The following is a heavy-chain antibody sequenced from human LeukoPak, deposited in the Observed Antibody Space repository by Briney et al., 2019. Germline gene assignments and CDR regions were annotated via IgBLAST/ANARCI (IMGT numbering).Heavy chain of an antibody. D-gene: IGHD1/OR15-1a*01. V-gene: IGHV4-59*01. CDR1: GGSISSYY. Sequence: PSETLSLTCTVSGGSISSYYWSWIRQPPGKGLEWIGYIYYSGSTNYNPSLKSRVTISVDKSKNQFSLKLSTVTAADTAVYYCARENNYDYYMDVWGKGTTVTVSS. CDR2: IYYSGST. J-gene: IGHJ6*03. CDR3: ARENNYDYYMDV.